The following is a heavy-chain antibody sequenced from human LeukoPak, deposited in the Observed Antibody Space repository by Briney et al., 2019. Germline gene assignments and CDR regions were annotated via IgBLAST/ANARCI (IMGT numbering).Heavy chain of an antibody. J-gene: IGHJ4*02. CDR1: GYTFTVYY. CDR2: INPNSGGT. D-gene: IGHD5-18*01. CDR3: ARSPPIQLWFGDDY. Sequence: ASVKVSCKASGYTFTVYYMHWVRQAPGQGLEWMGWINPNSGGTNYAQKFQGRVTMTRDTSISTAYMELSRLRSDDTAVYYCARSPPIQLWFGDDYWGQGTLVTVSS. V-gene: IGHV1-2*02.